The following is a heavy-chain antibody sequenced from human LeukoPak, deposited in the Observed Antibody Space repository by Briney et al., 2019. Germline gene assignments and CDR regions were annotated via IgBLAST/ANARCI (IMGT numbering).Heavy chain of an antibody. CDR1: GFNFNDYA. Sequence: GGSLRLSSAASGFNFNDYAMKWVRQAPGKGLEWVAAISRTSAYIYYSDSVKGRFTISRDNAKNSVYLQMDSLRAEDTAIYYCARDERRYCRDISCYPGDYWGQGTLVTVSS. V-gene: IGHV3-21*01. CDR2: ISRTSAYI. J-gene: IGHJ4*02. CDR3: ARDERRYCRDISCYPGDY. D-gene: IGHD2-15*01.